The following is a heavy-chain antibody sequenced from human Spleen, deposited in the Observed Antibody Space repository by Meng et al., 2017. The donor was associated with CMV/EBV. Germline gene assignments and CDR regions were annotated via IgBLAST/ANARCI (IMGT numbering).Heavy chain of an antibody. CDR2: ISGSSSNI. CDR3: ARDRYYDFWSGYYTYYGMDV. D-gene: IGHD3-3*01. CDR1: GFTFNTYT. V-gene: IGHV3-21*01. Sequence: GGSLRLSCAASGFTFNTYTMNWVRQAPGKGLEWVSSISGSSSNIYYADSVKGRFTISRDNAKNSLYLQMNSLRAEDTAVYYCARDRYYDFWSGYYTYYGMDVWGQGTTVTVSS. J-gene: IGHJ6*02.